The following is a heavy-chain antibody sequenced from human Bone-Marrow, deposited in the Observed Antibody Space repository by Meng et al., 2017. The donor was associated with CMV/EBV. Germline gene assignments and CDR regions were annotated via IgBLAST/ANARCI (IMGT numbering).Heavy chain of an antibody. D-gene: IGHD6-6*01. CDR2: INPNGGGT. J-gene: IGHJ5*02. CDR3: ARTPSSSSLGFS. Sequence: ASVKVSCKASGYTFTAYYIHWVRQAPGQGLEWMGWINPNGGGTNYAQKFQGRVTMTRDTSISTAYMELSRLRSDDTAVYYCARTPSSSSLGFSWGQGTLVTVSS. V-gene: IGHV1-2*02. CDR1: GYTFTAYY.